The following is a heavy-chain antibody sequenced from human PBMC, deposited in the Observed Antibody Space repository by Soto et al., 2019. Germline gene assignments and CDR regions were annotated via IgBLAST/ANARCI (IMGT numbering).Heavy chain of an antibody. CDR2: ISSSSSTI. CDR3: ARPTYYYDSSGPPAY. D-gene: IGHD3-22*01. V-gene: IGHV3-48*01. CDR1: GFTFSTYS. J-gene: IGHJ4*02. Sequence: EVQLVESGGGLVQPGGSLRLSCAASGFTFSTYSMNWVRQAPGKGLEWVSYISSSSSTIFYTDSVKGRFTVSRDNAKNSLYLQMNSLRAEDTAVHYCARPTYYYDSSGPPAYWGQGTLVTVSS.